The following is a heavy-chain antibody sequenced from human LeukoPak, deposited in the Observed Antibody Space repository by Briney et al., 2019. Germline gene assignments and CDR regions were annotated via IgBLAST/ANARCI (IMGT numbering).Heavy chain of an antibody. CDR3: ARSYSGSYRPFDY. V-gene: IGHV4-59*01. CDR1: GGSISSYY. CDR2: IYYIGST. J-gene: IGHJ4*02. D-gene: IGHD1-26*01. Sequence: PSETLSLTCTVPGGSISSYYWSWIRQPPGKGLEWIGYIYYIGSTNYNPSLKSRVTISVDTSKNQFSLKLSSVTAADTAVYYCARSYSGSYRPFDYWGQGTLVTVSS.